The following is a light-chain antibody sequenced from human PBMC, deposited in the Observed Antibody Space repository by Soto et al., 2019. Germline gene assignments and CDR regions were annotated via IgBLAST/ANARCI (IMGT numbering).Light chain of an antibody. CDR2: DAS. CDR3: QQYGRAPWT. Sequence: EIVLTQSPGSLSLSPGEGATLSCRASQNVITNYVAWYQQKPGHPPRLLIYDASNRATGVPERFSGVGSGTHFILTISRLEPEDYAVYYCQQYGRAPWTFGRGNKVEV. CDR1: QNVITNY. V-gene: IGKV3-20*01. J-gene: IGKJ1*01.